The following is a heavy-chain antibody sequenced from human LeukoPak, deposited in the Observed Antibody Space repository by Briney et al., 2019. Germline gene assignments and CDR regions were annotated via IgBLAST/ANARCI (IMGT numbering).Heavy chain of an antibody. Sequence: GGSLRLSCAASGFTFSNYGMRWVRQAPGKGLEWVSAISGSGGTTYYADSVKGRFTISRDNSKKTMYLQMNSLRAEDTAVYYCARDPYDSSGYYHGAGAFDIWGQGTMVTVSS. V-gene: IGHV3-23*01. J-gene: IGHJ3*02. CDR2: ISGSGGTT. CDR3: ARDPYDSSGYYHGAGAFDI. D-gene: IGHD3-22*01. CDR1: GFTFSNYG.